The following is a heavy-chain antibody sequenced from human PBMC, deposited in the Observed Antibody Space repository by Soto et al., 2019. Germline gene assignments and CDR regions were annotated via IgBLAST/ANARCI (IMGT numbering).Heavy chain of an antibody. J-gene: IGHJ4*02. D-gene: IGHD6-13*01. CDR3: ANCLGVQQLVSYIDH. V-gene: IGHV4-39*02. CDR2: INYSGTG. CDR1: GGSISNTGFY. Sequence: PEKLSLTCTVSGGSISNTGFYWGWIRQPPGKGLEWIVSINYSGTGYSNPSLKSRITTSVDTSTNHLSLRLNSVTAADTAVYYCANCLGVQQLVSYIDHSGPGLLVTVS.